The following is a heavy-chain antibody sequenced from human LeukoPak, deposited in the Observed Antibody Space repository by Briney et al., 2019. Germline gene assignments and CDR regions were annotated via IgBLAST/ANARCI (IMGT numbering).Heavy chain of an antibody. J-gene: IGHJ4*02. V-gene: IGHV4-4*07. D-gene: IGHD6-13*01. CDR1: GGSISSHY. CDR2: IHTSGTT. CDR3: ARDIAAAGQHYFDY. Sequence: SETLSLTCTVSGGSISSHYWSWVRRPAGKGLEWIGRIHTSGTTTYSPSLKSRVTMSVDTSKNQLSLKLSSVTAADTALYYCARDIAAAGQHYFDYWGQGSLVTVSS.